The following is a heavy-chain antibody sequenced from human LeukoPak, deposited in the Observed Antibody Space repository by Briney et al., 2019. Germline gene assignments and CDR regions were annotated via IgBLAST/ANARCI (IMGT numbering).Heavy chain of an antibody. CDR2: INHDGSVK. Sequence: GGSLRLSCAASGFTFSNSWISWVRQAPGKGLEWVANINHDGSVKYYVDSVKGRFTISRDNAKNSVYLQMSSLRVEDTAVYYCAGTSFFFHFWGQGNLVTVSS. CDR1: GFTFSNSW. CDR3: AGTSFFFHF. J-gene: IGHJ4*02. V-gene: IGHV3-7*01.